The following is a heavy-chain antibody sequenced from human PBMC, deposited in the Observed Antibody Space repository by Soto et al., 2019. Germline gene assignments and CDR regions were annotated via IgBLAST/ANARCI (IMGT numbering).Heavy chain of an antibody. Sequence: PGGSLRLSCAASGFTFSSYAMHWVRQAPGKGLEWVAVISYDGSNKYYADSVKGRFTISRDNSKNTLYLQMNSLRAEDTAVYYCARPNPPDIVVVVAANDWFDPWGQGTLVTV. CDR3: ARPNPPDIVVVVAANDWFDP. CDR1: GFTFSSYA. V-gene: IGHV3-30-3*01. D-gene: IGHD2-15*01. CDR2: ISYDGSNK. J-gene: IGHJ5*02.